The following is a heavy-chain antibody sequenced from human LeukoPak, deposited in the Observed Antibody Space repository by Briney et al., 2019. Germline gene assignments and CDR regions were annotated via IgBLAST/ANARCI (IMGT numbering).Heavy chain of an antibody. CDR3: ARWNWGDSPY. CDR2: INHSGST. CDR1: GGSLSGYY. D-gene: IGHD2-21*01. V-gene: IGHV4-34*01. Sequence: SETLSLTCGVHGGSLSGYYWSWIRQPPGQGLDWIGEINHSGSTNYNPSLKSRVTISVDTSKNQFSLKLSSVTAADTAVYYCARWNWGDSPYWGQGTLVTVSS. J-gene: IGHJ4*02.